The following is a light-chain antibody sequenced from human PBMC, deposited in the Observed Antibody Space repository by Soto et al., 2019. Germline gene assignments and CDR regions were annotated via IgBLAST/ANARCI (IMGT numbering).Light chain of an antibody. CDR1: SSDVGGYNY. CDR2: EVN. Sequence: QSAMTQPASVSGSPGQSITISCTGSSSDVGGYNYVSWFQQHPGKAPKLMIYEVNNRPSGVSNRFSGSKSGNTASLTISGLQAEDEADYYCSSYTTSSTYVFETGTKLTVL. V-gene: IGLV2-14*01. J-gene: IGLJ1*01. CDR3: SSYTTSSTYV.